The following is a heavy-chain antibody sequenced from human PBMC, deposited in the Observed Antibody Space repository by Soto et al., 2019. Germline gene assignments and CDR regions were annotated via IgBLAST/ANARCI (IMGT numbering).Heavy chain of an antibody. CDR3: ARDSQTNYYGSGSYYNDAFDI. V-gene: IGHV3-21*01. CDR1: GFTFSSYS. D-gene: IGHD3-10*01. Sequence: GGSLRLSCAASGFTFSSYSMNWVRQAPGKGLEWVSSISSSSYIYYADSVKGRFTISRDNAKNSLYLQMNSLRAEDTAVYYCARDSQTNYYGSGSYYNDAFDIWGQGTMVTVSS. J-gene: IGHJ3*02. CDR2: ISSSSYI.